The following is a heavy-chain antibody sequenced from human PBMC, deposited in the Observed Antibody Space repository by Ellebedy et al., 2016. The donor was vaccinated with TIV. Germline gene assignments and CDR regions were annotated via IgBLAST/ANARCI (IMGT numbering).Heavy chain of an antibody. V-gene: IGHV3-21*01. Sequence: GESLKISCAASGFTFSDYSMNWVRQAPGKGLEWVSTIRSDSYIYYTDSVKGRFTISRDNSKNTLYLQMNSLRAEDTAVYYCSYSSSWYIVSYYYYGMDVWGQGTTVTVSS. J-gene: IGHJ6*02. CDR1: GFTFSDYS. D-gene: IGHD6-13*01. CDR3: SYSSSWYIVSYYYYGMDV. CDR2: IRSDSYI.